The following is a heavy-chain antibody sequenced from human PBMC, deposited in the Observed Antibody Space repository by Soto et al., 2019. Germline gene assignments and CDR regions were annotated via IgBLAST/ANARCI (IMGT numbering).Heavy chain of an antibody. D-gene: IGHD6-19*01. Sequence: PSDTLDLTCAVYCGSLSGYYCICIRQPPGKGLEWIGEINHSGSTNYNPSLKSRVTISVDTSKNQFSLKLSSVTAADTAVYYCARGLHGYSSGWYSYWGHGTLVTVSS. CDR3: ARGLHGYSSGWYSY. CDR2: INHSGST. CDR1: CGSLSGYY. V-gene: IGHV4-34*01. J-gene: IGHJ4*01.